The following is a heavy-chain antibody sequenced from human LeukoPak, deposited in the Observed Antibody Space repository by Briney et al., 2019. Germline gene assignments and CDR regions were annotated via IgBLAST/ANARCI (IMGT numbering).Heavy chain of an antibody. CDR1: GFTFNTYW. CDR3: ARADYYYYYMDV. Sequence: GGSLRLSCAASGFTFNTYWMSWVRQAPGKGLVWVSRINTDGSSTSYADSVKGRFTISRDNAKNTLYLQMNSLRAEDTAVYYCARADYYYYYMDVWGKGTTVTVSS. J-gene: IGHJ6*03. CDR2: INTDGSST. V-gene: IGHV3-74*01.